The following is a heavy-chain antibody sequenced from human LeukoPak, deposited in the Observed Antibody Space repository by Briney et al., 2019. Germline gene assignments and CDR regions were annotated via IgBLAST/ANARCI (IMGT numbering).Heavy chain of an antibody. Sequence: GGSLRLSCAASGFTFSSYSMNWVRQAPGRGLEWVSSISSSSSYIYYADSVKGRFTISRDNAKNSLYLQMNSLRAEDTAVYYCARGRDGYNLVDAFDIWGQGIMVTVSS. D-gene: IGHD5-24*01. CDR3: ARGRDGYNLVDAFDI. J-gene: IGHJ3*02. CDR1: GFTFSSYS. CDR2: ISSSSSYI. V-gene: IGHV3-21*01.